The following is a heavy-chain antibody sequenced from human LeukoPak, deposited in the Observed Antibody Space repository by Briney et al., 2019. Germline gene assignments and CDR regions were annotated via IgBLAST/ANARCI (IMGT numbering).Heavy chain of an antibody. V-gene: IGHV1-18*01. Sequence: ASVKVSCKASGYTFTSYGISWVRQAPGQGLEWMGWISAYNGNTNYAQKLQGRVTMTTDTSTSTAYMELRSLRSDDTAVYYCATDRASKGEQWLGYLSFWGQGTLVTVSS. D-gene: IGHD6-19*01. CDR2: ISAYNGNT. J-gene: IGHJ4*02. CDR1: GYTFTSYG. CDR3: ATDRASKGEQWLGYLSF.